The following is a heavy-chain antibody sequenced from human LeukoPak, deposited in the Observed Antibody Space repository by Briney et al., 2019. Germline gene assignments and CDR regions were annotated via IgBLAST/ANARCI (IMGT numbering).Heavy chain of an antibody. CDR1: GYTFSDFY. D-gene: IGHD3-3*02. J-gene: IGHJ4*02. CDR2: ITPKSGDT. V-gene: IGHV1-2*02. Sequence: ASVKVSCKSSGYTFSDFYIHWVRQAPGQGLEYVGWITPKSGDTYSPQRFQGRVTMTRDASISTAYMELSSLRSDDTAVYFCARVRLADERAWAYWGQGTPVTVSS. CDR3: ARVRLADERAWAY.